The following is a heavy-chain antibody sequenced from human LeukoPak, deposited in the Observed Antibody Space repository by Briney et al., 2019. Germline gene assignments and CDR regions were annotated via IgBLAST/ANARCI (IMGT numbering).Heavy chain of an antibody. CDR3: ARDRATVVSDYYYYMDV. D-gene: IGHD4-23*01. CDR1: GFTFSSYS. Sequence: PGGSLRLSCAASGFTFSSYSMNWVRQAPGKGLEWGSYISSSSSTIYYADSVKGRFTISRDNAKNSLYLQMNSLRAEDTAVYYCARDRATVVSDYYYYMDVWGKGTTVTVSS. CDR2: ISSSSSTI. V-gene: IGHV3-48*01. J-gene: IGHJ6*03.